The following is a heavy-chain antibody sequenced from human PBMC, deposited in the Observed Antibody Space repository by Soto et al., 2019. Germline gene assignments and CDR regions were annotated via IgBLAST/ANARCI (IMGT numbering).Heavy chain of an antibody. D-gene: IGHD3-10*01. J-gene: IGHJ4*02. Sequence: QVQLVESGGGVVQPGRSLRLSCAASGFTFNHYGMHWVRQSPGKGLEWLAFLSYDGSKKYYADSVKGRITISRDDFKNTLFLQMNSLRAEDTAVYYCAKVLEIKTYGRNYFDYWGQGTLVTVS. CDR1: GFTFNHYG. V-gene: IGHV3-30*18. CDR3: AKVLEIKTYGRNYFDY. CDR2: LSYDGSKK.